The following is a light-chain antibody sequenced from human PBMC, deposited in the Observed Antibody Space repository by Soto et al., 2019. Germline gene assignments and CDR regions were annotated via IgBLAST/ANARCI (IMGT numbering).Light chain of an antibody. CDR1: SIGSKS. Sequence: SSELTQSPSVSVAPGQTVTITCGGSSIGSKSVHWYQQRPGQAPVLVVYDDSDRRSGLPERFSGSNSGSTATLPITGVEAGDEAEYHCQVWDARSEHYVFGPGTKRTVL. CDR2: DDS. V-gene: IGLV3-21*02. CDR3: QVWDARSEHYV. J-gene: IGLJ1*01.